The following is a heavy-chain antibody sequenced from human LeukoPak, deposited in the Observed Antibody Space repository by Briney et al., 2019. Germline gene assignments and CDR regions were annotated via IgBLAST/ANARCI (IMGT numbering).Heavy chain of an antibody. Sequence: SETLSLTCTVSGGSLSSYYWSWIRQPAGKGLEWIGRIYTSGSTNYNTSLQSRVTMSVDTSKNQFSLKLSSVAAADTAVYYCARETANGYDAFDIWGQGTMVTVSS. CDR1: GGSLSSYY. CDR3: ARETANGYDAFDI. V-gene: IGHV4-4*07. J-gene: IGHJ3*02. CDR2: IYTSGST. D-gene: IGHD6-25*01.